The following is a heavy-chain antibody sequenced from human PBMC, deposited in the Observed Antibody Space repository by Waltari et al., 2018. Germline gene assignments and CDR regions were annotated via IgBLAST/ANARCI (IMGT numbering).Heavy chain of an antibody. CDR1: GGSISSHY. CDR2: IYYSGSN. CDR3: ARGSTVTKY. V-gene: IGHV4-59*11. J-gene: IGHJ4*02. Sequence: QVQLQESGPGLVQPSETLSLTCTVSGGSISSHYWSWIRQPPGKGLEWIGYIYYSGSNNDDPLLNSRVTISVDTSKNLLFLKLSSVTAADTAVYYCARGSTVTKYWGQGTLVTVSS. D-gene: IGHD4-17*01.